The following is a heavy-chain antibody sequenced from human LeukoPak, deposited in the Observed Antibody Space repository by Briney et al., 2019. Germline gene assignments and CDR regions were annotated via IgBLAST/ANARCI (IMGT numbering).Heavy chain of an antibody. V-gene: IGHV4-39*01. Sequence: SETLSLTCTVSGGSISSISYYWGWIRQPPGKGLEWIGSIYYSGSTYYNPSLKSRVTISVDTSKNQFSLKLSSVTAADTAVYYCARHLSGVTGYTYGRGIDYWGQGTLVTVSS. CDR3: ARHLSGVTGYTYGRGIDY. CDR2: IYYSGST. CDR1: GGSISSISYY. D-gene: IGHD5-18*01. J-gene: IGHJ4*02.